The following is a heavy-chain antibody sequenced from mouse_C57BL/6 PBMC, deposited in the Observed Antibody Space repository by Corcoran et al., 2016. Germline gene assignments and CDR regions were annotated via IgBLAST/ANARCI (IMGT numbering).Heavy chain of an antibody. V-gene: IGHV1-75*01. Sequence: QVQLQQSGPELVKPGASVKISCNASGYTFTDYYINWVQQRPGQGLEWIGWIFPGSGSTYYNEKFKGKATLTVDKSSSTAYMLLSSLTSEDSAVYFCASSDSAGTGFAYWGQGTLVTVSA. D-gene: IGHD3-2*02. J-gene: IGHJ3*01. CDR1: GYTFTDYY. CDR3: ASSDSAGTGFAY. CDR2: IFPGSGST.